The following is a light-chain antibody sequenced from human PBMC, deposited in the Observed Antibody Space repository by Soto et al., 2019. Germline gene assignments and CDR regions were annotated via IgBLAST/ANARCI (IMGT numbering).Light chain of an antibody. CDR2: EVS. J-gene: IGLJ1*01. CDR3: SSYTSSSTLIYV. V-gene: IGLV2-14*01. CDR1: SSDVGGYNY. Sequence: QSALTQPASVSGSPGQSITISCTGTSSDVGGYNYVSWYQQHPGKAPKLMIYEVSNRPSGVSNRFSGSKSGNTASLTISGLQAEDEDDYYCSSYTSSSTLIYVFGTGSKGTVL.